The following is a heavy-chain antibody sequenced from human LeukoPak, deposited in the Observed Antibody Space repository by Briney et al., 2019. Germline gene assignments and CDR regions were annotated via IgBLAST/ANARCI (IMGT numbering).Heavy chain of an antibody. CDR2: IYYSGST. CDR1: GGSISSYY. V-gene: IGHV4-59*01. J-gene: IGHJ4*02. CDR3: ARDPSYGSFDY. D-gene: IGHD5-18*01. Sequence: SEPLSLPFTVSGGSISSYYWSWIRQPPGKGLEWIGYIYYSGSTNYNPSLKSRVTISVDTSKNQFSLKLSSVTAADTAVYYCARDPSYGSFDYWGQGTLVTVSS.